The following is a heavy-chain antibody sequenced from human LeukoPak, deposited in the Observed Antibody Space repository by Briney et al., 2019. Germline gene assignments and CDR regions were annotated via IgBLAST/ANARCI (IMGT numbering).Heavy chain of an antibody. D-gene: IGHD5-18*01. V-gene: IGHV4-39*01. J-gene: IGHJ4*02. Sequence: PSETLPLTCTVSGGSISSSSYYWGWIRRPPGKGLEWIGSIYYSGSTYYNPSLKSRVTISVDTSKNQFSLKLSSVTAADTAVYYCARERMDTAMDSWGQGTLVTVSS. CDR1: GGSISSSSYY. CDR2: IYYSGST. CDR3: ARERMDTAMDS.